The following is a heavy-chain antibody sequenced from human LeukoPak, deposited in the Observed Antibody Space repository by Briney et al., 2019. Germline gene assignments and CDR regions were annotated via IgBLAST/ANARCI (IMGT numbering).Heavy chain of an antibody. D-gene: IGHD6-13*01. CDR1: GYTFSSFG. V-gene: IGHV1-69*05. J-gene: IGHJ2*01. CDR3: AREVFIAAADYWYFDL. CDR2: IIPIFGTA. Sequence: SVKVSCKASGYTFSSFGLTWVRQAPGQGLEWMGRIIPIFGTANYAQKFQGRVTITTDESTSTAYMELSSLRSEDTAVYYCAREVFIAAADYWYFDLWGRGTLVTVSS.